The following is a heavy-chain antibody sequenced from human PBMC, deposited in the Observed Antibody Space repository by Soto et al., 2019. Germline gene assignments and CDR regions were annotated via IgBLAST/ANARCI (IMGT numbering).Heavy chain of an antibody. D-gene: IGHD6-19*01. J-gene: IGHJ5*02. CDR2: ISAYNGNT. Sequence: QVQLVQSGAEVKKPGASVKVSCKASGYTFMNYGINWVRQAPGQGLEWMGWISAYNGNTDYAQKFQGRVTMTTDTSTSTAYMELRILRSDDTAVYYCARDPLTRYSSGWNWFDPRGQGTLVTVSS. CDR3: ARDPLTRYSSGWNWFDP. V-gene: IGHV1-18*01. CDR1: GYTFMNYG.